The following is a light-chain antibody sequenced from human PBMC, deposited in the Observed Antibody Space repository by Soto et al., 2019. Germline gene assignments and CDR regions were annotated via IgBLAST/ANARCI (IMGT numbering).Light chain of an antibody. V-gene: IGLV2-14*03. CDR3: SSYSGSGTLI. CDR2: DVT. J-gene: IGLJ2*01. Sequence: QSALTQPASLSGSLGQSITFSCSGTSRDVGGFHYVSWYQQHPGKAPKLIIYDVTVRPSGVSSRFSASKSGSTASLTVSGLQAEDEADYYCSSYSGSGTLIFGGGTKLTVL. CDR1: SRDVGGFHY.